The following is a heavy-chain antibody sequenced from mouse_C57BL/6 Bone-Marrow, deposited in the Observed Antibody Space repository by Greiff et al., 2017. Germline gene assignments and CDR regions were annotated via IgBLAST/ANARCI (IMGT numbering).Heavy chain of an antibody. CDR2: INPSSGST. V-gene: IGHV1-4*01. Sequence: QVQLKESGAELVRPGASVKMSCKASGYTFTGYTMHWVKQRPGQGLEWIGYINPSSGSTKYNQKFKDKATLTADKSSSTADMQLSSLTSEDSAVYYCGRGGLQFAYWGQGTLVTVSA. J-gene: IGHJ3*01. CDR3: GRGGLQFAY. CDR1: GYTFTGYT. D-gene: IGHD2-4*01.